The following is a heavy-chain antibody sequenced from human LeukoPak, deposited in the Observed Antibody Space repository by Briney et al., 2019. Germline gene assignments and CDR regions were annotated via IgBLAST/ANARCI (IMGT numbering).Heavy chain of an antibody. CDR2: IYYSGST. CDR1: GGSISSSSYY. J-gene: IGHJ4*02. D-gene: IGHD2-2*02. CDR3: ASTCSSTSCYMPLDY. Sequence: PSETLSLTCTVSGGSISSSSYYWGWIRQPPGKGLEWIGSIYYSGSTYYNPSLKSRVTISVDTSKNQFSLKLSSVTAADTAVYYCASTCSSTSCYMPLDYWGQGTLVTVSS. V-gene: IGHV4-39*01.